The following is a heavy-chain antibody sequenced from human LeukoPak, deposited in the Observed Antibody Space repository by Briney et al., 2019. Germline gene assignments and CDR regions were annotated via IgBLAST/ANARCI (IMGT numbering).Heavy chain of an antibody. Sequence: SETLSLTCTVSGGSISSSSYYWGWIRQPPGKGLEWIGSIYYSGSTYYNPSLKSRVTISVDTSKNQFSLKLSSVTAADTAVYYCARDTTSLGATTSGAFDIWGQGTMVTVSS. CDR2: IYYSGST. J-gene: IGHJ3*02. D-gene: IGHD1-26*01. V-gene: IGHV4-39*07. CDR3: ARDTTSLGATTSGAFDI. CDR1: GGSISSSSYY.